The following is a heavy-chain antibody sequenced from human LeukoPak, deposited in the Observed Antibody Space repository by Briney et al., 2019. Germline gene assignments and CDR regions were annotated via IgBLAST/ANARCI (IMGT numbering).Heavy chain of an antibody. CDR2: IKEDGSAK. D-gene: IGHD3-10*01. J-gene: IGHJ6*02. V-gene: IGHV3-7*02. CDR1: GEPSGVTFNRYW. CDR3: AKNGGPHGMDV. Sequence: GGSLRLSCVASGEPSGVTFNRYWMSWVRQAPGKGLEWVANIKEDGSAKNYVDSVKRRFTIARDNAKNSLYLQMNSLRAEDTAVYYCAKNGGPHGMDVWGQGTTVTVSS.